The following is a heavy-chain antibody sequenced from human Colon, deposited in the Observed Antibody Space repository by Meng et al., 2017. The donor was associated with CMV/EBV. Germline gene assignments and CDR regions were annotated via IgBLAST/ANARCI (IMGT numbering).Heavy chain of an antibody. Sequence: SETLSLTCAVYGGSFSGYYWSWIRQPPGKGLEWIGEINHSGSTNYNPSLKSRVTISVDTSKNQFSLKLSAVTAADTAVYSCARGVAVGAAGLDYWGQGTLVTVSS. D-gene: IGHD6-13*01. CDR2: INHSGST. CDR3: ARGVAVGAAGLDY. V-gene: IGHV4-34*01. J-gene: IGHJ4*02. CDR1: GGSFSGYY.